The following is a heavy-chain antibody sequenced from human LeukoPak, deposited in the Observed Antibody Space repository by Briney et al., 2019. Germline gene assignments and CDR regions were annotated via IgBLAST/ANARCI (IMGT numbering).Heavy chain of an antibody. V-gene: IGHV3-23*01. CDR3: AKDGTRYCSGGSCYSTPY. J-gene: IGHJ4*02. CDR1: GFTFSSYA. CDR2: ISGIVGST. D-gene: IGHD2-15*01. Sequence: GGSLRLSCAASGFTFSSYAMSWVRQAPGKGLEWVSAISGIVGSTYYAYSVKGRFTISRDNSKNTLYLQMNSLRAEDTAVYYCAKDGTRYCSGGSCYSTPYWGQGTLVTVSS.